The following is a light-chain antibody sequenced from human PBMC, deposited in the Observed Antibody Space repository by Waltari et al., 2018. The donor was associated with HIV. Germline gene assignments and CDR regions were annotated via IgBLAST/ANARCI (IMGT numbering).Light chain of an antibody. Sequence: DILLTQSPATISVSPGGRVTVSCRASQNVDDKLAWYQQKPGQSPRRLIYHSSVRAAGVPTRFGGAGSATNFTLTITGLQSEDFTLYFCQQYHHWPPLTFGGGSRVELK. CDR3: QQYHHWPPLT. V-gene: IGKV3D-15*01. CDR2: HSS. J-gene: IGKJ4*01. CDR1: QNVDDK.